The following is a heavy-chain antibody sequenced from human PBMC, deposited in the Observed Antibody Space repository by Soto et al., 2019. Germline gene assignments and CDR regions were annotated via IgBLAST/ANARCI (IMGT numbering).Heavy chain of an antibody. D-gene: IGHD3-22*01. CDR3: ASLYYYDSSGYWRDFDY. V-gene: IGHV3-72*01. CDR2: TRNKANSYTT. CDR1: GFTFSDHY. J-gene: IGHJ4*02. Sequence: GESLKISCAASGFTFSDHYMDWVRQAPGKGLEWVGRTRNKANSYTTEYAASVKGRFTISRDDSKNSLYLQMNSLKTEDTAVYYCASLYYYDSSGYWRDFDYWGQGTLVTVSS.